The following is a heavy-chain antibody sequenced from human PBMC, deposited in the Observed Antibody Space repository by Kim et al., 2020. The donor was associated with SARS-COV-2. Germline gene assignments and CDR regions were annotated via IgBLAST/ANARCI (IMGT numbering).Heavy chain of an antibody. D-gene: IGHD6-6*01. CDR3: ASSSIAARPGFDY. Sequence: GESLQISCKGSGYSFTSYWIGWVRQMPGKGLEWMGIIYPGDSDTRYSPSFQGQVTISADKSISTAYLQWSSLKASDTAMYYCASSSIAARPGFDYWGQGTLVTVSS. J-gene: IGHJ4*02. CDR1: GYSFTSYW. V-gene: IGHV5-51*01. CDR2: IYPGDSDT.